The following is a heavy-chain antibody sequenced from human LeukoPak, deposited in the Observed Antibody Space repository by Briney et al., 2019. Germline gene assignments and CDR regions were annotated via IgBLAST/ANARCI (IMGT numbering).Heavy chain of an antibody. V-gene: IGHV3-23*01. D-gene: IGHD6-13*01. J-gene: IGHJ4*02. CDR3: AKARTIASSGNYFDY. Sequence: SGGSLRLSCAASGFTFSSYAMSCVRQAPGKGLEWVSAISGSVGSTYYADSVKGRFTISRDNSKDTLYLQMNSLRAEDTAVYYCAKARTIASSGNYFDYWGQGTLVTVSS. CDR1: GFTFSSYA. CDR2: ISGSVGST.